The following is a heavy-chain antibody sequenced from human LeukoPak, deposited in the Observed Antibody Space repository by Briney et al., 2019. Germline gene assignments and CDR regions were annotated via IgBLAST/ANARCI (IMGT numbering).Heavy chain of an antibody. V-gene: IGHV3-30*02. J-gene: IGHJ4*02. CDR2: IRFDGVNK. Sequence: GGSLRLSCAASAFTFSAYGMHWVRQTPGKGLEWVAFIRFDGVNKYYADSVKGRFTISRDNSKNTLYLEMNSLRAEDTAVYYCAKDDGWVQYANWGQGTLVTVSS. CDR1: AFTFSAYG. D-gene: IGHD5-24*01. CDR3: AKDDGWVQYAN.